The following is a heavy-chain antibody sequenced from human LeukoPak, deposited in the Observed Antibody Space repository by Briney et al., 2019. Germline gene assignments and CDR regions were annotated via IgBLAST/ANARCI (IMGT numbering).Heavy chain of an antibody. CDR3: ASVGRGRARDFDY. CDR1: GYTFTGYY. J-gene: IGHJ4*02. D-gene: IGHD6-13*01. CDR2: INPNSGGT. V-gene: IGHV1-2*06. Sequence: ASVKVSCKASGYTFTGYYMHWVRQAPGQGLEWKGRINPNSGGTNYAQEFQGRVTMTRDTSISTAYMELSRLRSDDTAVYYCASVGRGRARDFDYWGQGTLVTVSS.